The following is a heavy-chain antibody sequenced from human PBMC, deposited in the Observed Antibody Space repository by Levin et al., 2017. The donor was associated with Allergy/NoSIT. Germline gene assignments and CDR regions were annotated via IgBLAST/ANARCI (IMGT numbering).Heavy chain of an antibody. CDR1: GFTFSAYP. Sequence: GGSLRLSCAASGFTFSAYPMYWVRQAPGKGLEYVSGTSSNGGSAYYASTVKGRFTISRDNSKNTLYLQMGSLRAEDMAVYYCARGPHLTVAPISNSWFDPWGQGTLVTVSS. D-gene: IGHD5-12*01. J-gene: IGHJ5*02. CDR3: ARGPHLTVAPISNSWFDP. V-gene: IGHV3-64*01. CDR2: TSSNGGSA.